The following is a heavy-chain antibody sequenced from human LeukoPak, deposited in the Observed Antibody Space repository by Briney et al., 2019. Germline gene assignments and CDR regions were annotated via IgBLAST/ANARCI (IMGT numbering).Heavy chain of an antibody. CDR2: ISYDGSNK. V-gene: IGHV3-30*18. CDR1: GFTFSSYG. CDR3: AKPRNSSGWPHFDY. D-gene: IGHD6-19*01. Sequence: GGSLRLSCAASGFTFSSYGMHWVRQAPGKGLEWVAVISYDGSNKYYADSVKGQFTISRDNSKNTLYLQMNSLRAEDTAVYYCAKPRNSSGWPHFDYWGQGTLVTVSS. J-gene: IGHJ4*02.